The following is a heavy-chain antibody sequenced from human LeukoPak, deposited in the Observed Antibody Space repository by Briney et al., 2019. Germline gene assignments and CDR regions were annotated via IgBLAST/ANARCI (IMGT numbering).Heavy chain of an antibody. CDR3: ARDRGGYNWYFDL. Sequence: PSETLSLTCTVSGGSISSSYWNWIRQPAGKGLEWIGRMYPSGSTNYNPSLNSRVTMSVDTSKNQFSLKLSSVTAADSAVYYCARDRGGYNWYFDLWGRGTLVTVSS. D-gene: IGHD5-12*01. CDR1: GGSISSSY. J-gene: IGHJ2*01. V-gene: IGHV4-4*07. CDR2: MYPSGST.